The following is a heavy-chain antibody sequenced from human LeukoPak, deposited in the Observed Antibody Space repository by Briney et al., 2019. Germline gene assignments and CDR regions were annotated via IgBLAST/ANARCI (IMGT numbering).Heavy chain of an antibody. V-gene: IGHV1-18*01. CDR1: GYTFTSYG. D-gene: IGHD2-2*01. J-gene: IGHJ3*02. CDR2: ISAYNGNT. CDR3: ARVGLVSGYCSSTSCHHHAFDI. Sequence: ASVKVSCKASGYTFTSYGISWVRQAPGQGLEWMGWISAYNGNTNYAQKLRGRVTMTTDTSTSTAYMELRSLRSDDTAVYYCARVGLVSGYCSSTSCHHHAFDIWGQGTMVTVSP.